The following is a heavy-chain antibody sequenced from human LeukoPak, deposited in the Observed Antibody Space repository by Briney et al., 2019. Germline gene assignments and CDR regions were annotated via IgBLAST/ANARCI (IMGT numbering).Heavy chain of an antibody. CDR2: ISGSGGST. D-gene: IGHD4-23*01. CDR3: AKDRDYGGNSLGFDY. Sequence: GGSLRLSCAASGFTFSSYAMSWVRQAPGKGLEWVSAISGSGGSTYYADSVKGRFTISRDNSKNTLYLQMNSLRAEDTAVYYCAKDRDYGGNSLGFDYWGQGTLVTVSS. CDR1: GFTFSSYA. V-gene: IGHV3-23*01. J-gene: IGHJ4*02.